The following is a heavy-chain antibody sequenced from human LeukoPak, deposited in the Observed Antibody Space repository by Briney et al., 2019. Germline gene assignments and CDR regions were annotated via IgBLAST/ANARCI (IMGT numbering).Heavy chain of an antibody. CDR1: GFTFSSYT. CDR2: ISGSGEYI. V-gene: IGHV3-21*01. D-gene: IGHD6-13*01. Sequence: GGSLRLSCTASGFTFSSYTMNWVRQAPGKGLEWVSSISGSGEYIFYADSMKDRFTISRDNARNSLYLQVNSLRAEDTAVYYCARGVGSNWFIYFQYWGQGTVVTVSS. J-gene: IGHJ1*01. CDR3: ARGVGSNWFIYFQY.